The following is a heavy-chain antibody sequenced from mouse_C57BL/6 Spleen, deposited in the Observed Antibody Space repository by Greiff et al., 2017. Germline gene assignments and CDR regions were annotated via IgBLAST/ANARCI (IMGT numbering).Heavy chain of an antibody. CDR3: ARVGAIYDGYFFDY. CDR2: IYPGGGYT. CDR1: GYTFTNYW. D-gene: IGHD2-3*01. J-gene: IGHJ2*01. Sequence: VQLVESGAELVRPGTSVKMSCKASGYTFTNYWIGWAKQRPGHGLEWIGDIYPGGGYTNYNEKFKGKATLTADKSSSTAYMQFSSLTSEDSAIYYCARVGAIYDGYFFDYWGQGTTLTVSS. V-gene: IGHV1-63*01.